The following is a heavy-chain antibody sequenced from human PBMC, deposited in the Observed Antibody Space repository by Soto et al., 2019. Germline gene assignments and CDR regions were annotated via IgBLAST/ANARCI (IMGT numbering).Heavy chain of an antibody. D-gene: IGHD3-10*01. CDR1: GFTFSTYG. CDR2: ISYDGSNE. Sequence: QVQLVESGGGVVQPGRSLRLSCAASGFTFSTYGMHWVRQAPGKGLEWVAVISYDGSNEYYADSVKGRFTISRDNSKNTLYLQMYSLRAEDTAVYYCAGGSGSYYKAPDYWGQGTLVTVSS. V-gene: IGHV3-30*03. J-gene: IGHJ4*02. CDR3: AGGSGSYYKAPDY.